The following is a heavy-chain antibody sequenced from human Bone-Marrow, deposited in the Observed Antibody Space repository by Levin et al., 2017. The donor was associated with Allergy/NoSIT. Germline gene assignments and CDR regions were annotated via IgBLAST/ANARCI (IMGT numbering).Heavy chain of an antibody. D-gene: IGHD1-14*01. CDR2: ITATDNRT. CDR1: GFTFSSYA. Sequence: PGGSLRLSCVASGFTFSSYAMSWVRQAPGKGLQWVSGITATDNRTYYAESVKGRFTISRDNSQNTLYLEMNSLRAEDTAIYFCAKEKTTYMSPNAFDIWGQGTLATVSS. CDR3: AKEKTTYMSPNAFDI. J-gene: IGHJ3*02. V-gene: IGHV3-23*01.